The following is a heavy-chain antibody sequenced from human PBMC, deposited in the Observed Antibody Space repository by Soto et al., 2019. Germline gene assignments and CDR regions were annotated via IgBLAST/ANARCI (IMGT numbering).Heavy chain of an antibody. V-gene: IGHV4-59*01. Sequence: SETLSLTCTVSGGSISSYYWSWIRQPPGKGLEWIGYIYYSGSTNYNPSLKSRVTISVDTSKNQFSLKLSSVTAADTAVYYCARGANSRYFDWLPDYYFDYWGQGTLVTVSS. CDR2: IYYSGST. CDR1: GGSISSYY. J-gene: IGHJ4*02. D-gene: IGHD3-9*01. CDR3: ARGANSRYFDWLPDYYFDY.